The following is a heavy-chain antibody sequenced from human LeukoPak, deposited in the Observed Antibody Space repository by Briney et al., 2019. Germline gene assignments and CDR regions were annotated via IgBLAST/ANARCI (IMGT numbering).Heavy chain of an antibody. Sequence: KSSETLSLTCAVYGGSFSGYYWSWIRQPPGKGLEWIGEISHSGSTNYNPSLKSRVTISVDTSKNQFSLKLSSVTAADTAVYYCARWEIITIFGIDYWGQGTLVTVSS. CDR3: ARWEIITIFGIDY. CDR2: ISHSGST. D-gene: IGHD3-3*01. V-gene: IGHV4-34*01. J-gene: IGHJ4*02. CDR1: GGSFSGYY.